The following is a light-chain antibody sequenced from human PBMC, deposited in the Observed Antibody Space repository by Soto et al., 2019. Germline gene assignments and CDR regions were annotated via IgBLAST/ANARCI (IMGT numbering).Light chain of an antibody. CDR3: SSYTSSSTPYV. J-gene: IGLJ1*01. V-gene: IGLV2-14*03. CDR1: SSDVGGYNY. CDR2: DVS. Sequence: QSVLTQPASVSGSPGQSITISFTGTSSDVGGYNYVSWYQHHPGKAPKLMIYDVSDRPSGVSNRFSGSKSGNTASLTISGLQAEDEADYYCSSYTSSSTPYVFGTGTKVTVL.